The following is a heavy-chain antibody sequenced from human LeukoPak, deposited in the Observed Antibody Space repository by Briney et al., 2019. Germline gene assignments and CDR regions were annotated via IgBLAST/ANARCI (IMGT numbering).Heavy chain of an antibody. Sequence: SPSETLSLTCTVSGGSISSSSYYWSWIRQPPGKGLEWIGYIYYSGSTNYNPSLKSRVTISVDTSKNQFSLKLSSVTAAVTAVYYCARGSYDSSGYDSLDYWGQGTLVTVSS. J-gene: IGHJ4*02. D-gene: IGHD3-22*01. CDR1: GGSISSSSYY. CDR3: ARGSYDSSGYDSLDY. V-gene: IGHV4-61*01. CDR2: IYYSGST.